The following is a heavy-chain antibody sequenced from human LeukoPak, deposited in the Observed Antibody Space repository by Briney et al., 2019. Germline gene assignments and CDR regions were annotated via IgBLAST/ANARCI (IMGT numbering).Heavy chain of an antibody. J-gene: IGHJ3*02. CDR3: ARGVDAFDI. V-gene: IGHV4-61*02. CDR1: GGSISSGSYY. Sequence: SETLSLTCTVSGGSISSGSYYWSWIRQPAGKGLEWIGRIYTSGSTNYNPSLKSRVTISVDTSKNQFSLKLSSVTAADTAVYYCARGVDAFDIWGQGTVVTVSS. CDR2: IYTSGST.